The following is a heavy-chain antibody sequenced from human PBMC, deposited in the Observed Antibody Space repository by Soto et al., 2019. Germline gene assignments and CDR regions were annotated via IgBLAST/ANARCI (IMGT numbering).Heavy chain of an antibody. CDR3: ASLYSSSWYYFDY. CDR1: GYTFTSYW. D-gene: IGHD6-13*01. V-gene: IGHV5-10-1*01. CDR2: IYPSDSYT. J-gene: IGHJ4*02. Sequence: GESLKISCKASGYTFTSYWIGWVRQMPGKGLEWMGVIYPSDSYTNYSPSFQGHVTISADKSISTAYLQWSSLKASDTAMYYCASLYSSSWYYFDYWGQGTLVTVSS.